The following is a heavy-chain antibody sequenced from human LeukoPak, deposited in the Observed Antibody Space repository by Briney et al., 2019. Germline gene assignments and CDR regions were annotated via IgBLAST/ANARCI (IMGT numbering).Heavy chain of an antibody. CDR2: INQGGSVK. V-gene: IGHV3-7*01. D-gene: IGHD5-12*01. Sequence: PGGSLRLSCAASGFSFRDFWMTWVRQAPGKGLEWVANINQGGSVKYYVDSVKGRVTISRDDAESSLYVQMNILRDEDTAVYYCARFGYSGWNLEDWRQDTLVTVSS. J-gene: IGHJ1*01. CDR1: GFSFRDFW. CDR3: ARFGYSGWNLED.